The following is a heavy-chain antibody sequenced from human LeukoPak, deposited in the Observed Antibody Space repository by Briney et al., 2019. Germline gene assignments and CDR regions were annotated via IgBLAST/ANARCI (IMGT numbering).Heavy chain of an antibody. CDR3: AKGYGDYGSYYYYYYYMDV. CDR1: GFTFSSYG. D-gene: IGHD4-17*01. CDR2: IRYDGSNK. V-gene: IGHV3-30*02. Sequence: PGGSLRLSCAASGFTFSSYGMHWVRQAPGKGLEWVAFIRYDGSNKYYADSVKGRFTISRDNSKNTLYLQMNSLRAEDTAVYYCAKGYGDYGSYYYYYYYMDVWGKGTTVTISS. J-gene: IGHJ6*03.